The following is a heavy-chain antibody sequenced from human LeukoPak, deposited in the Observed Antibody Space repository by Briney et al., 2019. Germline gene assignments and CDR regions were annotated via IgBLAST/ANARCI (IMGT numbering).Heavy chain of an antibody. V-gene: IGHV3-64*04. CDR2: INDNGYNT. D-gene: IGHD3-10*01. J-gene: IGHJ4*02. CDR1: GFTFSNFV. CDR3: AKEVRESAWFYFDY. Sequence: GGSLRLSCSASGFTFSNFVMHWVRQAPGKGLEYVAIINDNGYNTDYAGSVKGRFTVARDDSKNTLYLQMNSLSTEDTAVYYCAKEVRESAWFYFDYWGQGTLATVSS.